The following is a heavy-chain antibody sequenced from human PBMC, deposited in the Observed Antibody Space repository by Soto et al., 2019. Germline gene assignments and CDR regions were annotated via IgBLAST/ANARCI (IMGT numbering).Heavy chain of an antibody. CDR1: GFTFNNYA. CDR3: ARQLDTAMARLDFLA. J-gene: IGHJ5*02. CDR2: LSATGARP. V-gene: IGHV3-23*01. D-gene: IGHD5-18*01. Sequence: EVQLLESGGGLVQPGGSLRLSCAASGFTFNNYAMSWVRQAPRKGMEWVSALSATGARPYYADSVRGRFSISRDNRKNTVYLQMNGLRVEDTAIYSCARQLDTAMARLDFLAWGQGTLVTVSS.